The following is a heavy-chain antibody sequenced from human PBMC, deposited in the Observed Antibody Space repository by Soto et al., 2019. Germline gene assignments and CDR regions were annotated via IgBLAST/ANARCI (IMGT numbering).Heavy chain of an antibody. CDR1: GFTFSSYG. V-gene: IGHV3-30*18. Sequence: GGSLRLSCAASGFTFSSYGMHWVRQAPGKGLEWVAVISYDGSNKYYADSVKGRFTISRDNSKNTLYLQMNSPRAEDTAVYYCAKDRVVVVPAAIMNYYYGMDVWGQGTTVTVSS. D-gene: IGHD2-2*02. CDR2: ISYDGSNK. J-gene: IGHJ6*02. CDR3: AKDRVVVVPAAIMNYYYGMDV.